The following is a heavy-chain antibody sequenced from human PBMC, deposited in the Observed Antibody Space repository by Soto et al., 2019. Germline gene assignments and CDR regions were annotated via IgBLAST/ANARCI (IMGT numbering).Heavy chain of an antibody. CDR3: AKRRVGFRYDSSGYEPWFDP. J-gene: IGHJ5*02. D-gene: IGHD3-22*01. Sequence: GGSLRLSCAASGFTFSSYGMHWVRQAPGKGLEWVAVISYDGSNKYYADSVKGRFTISRDNSKNTLYLQMNSLRAEDTAVYYCAKRRVGFRYDSSGYEPWFDPWGQGTLVTVSS. CDR2: ISYDGSNK. CDR1: GFTFSSYG. V-gene: IGHV3-30*18.